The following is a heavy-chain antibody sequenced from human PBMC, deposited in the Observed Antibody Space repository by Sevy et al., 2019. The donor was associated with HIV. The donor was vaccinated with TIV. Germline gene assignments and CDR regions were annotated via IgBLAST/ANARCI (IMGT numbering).Heavy chain of an antibody. Sequence: GGSLRLSCAASGFTFSSYSMNWVRQAPGKGLEWVSSISSSSSYIYYAVSVKGRFTISRDNAKNSLYLQMNSLRAEDTAVYYCARDGRMVRGVVYYYYYGMDVWGQGTTVTVSS. CDR2: ISSSSSYI. J-gene: IGHJ6*02. CDR3: ARDGRMVRGVVYYYYYGMDV. D-gene: IGHD3-10*01. CDR1: GFTFSSYS. V-gene: IGHV3-21*01.